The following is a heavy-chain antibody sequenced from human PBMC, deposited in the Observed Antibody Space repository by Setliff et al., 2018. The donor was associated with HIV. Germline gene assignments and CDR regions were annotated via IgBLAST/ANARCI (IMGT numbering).Heavy chain of an antibody. CDR3: ARLGDDNSGYYQS. J-gene: IGHJ5*02. V-gene: IGHV5-51*01. D-gene: IGHD3-22*01. CDR2: IFPDDSDT. Sequence: PGESLKISCKASGYSFSDYWIGWVRQMPGKGLEWMGIIFPDDSDTRYSPSFQGHVTISADKSISTAYLQWSSLKASDTAIYYCARLGDDNSGYYQSWGQGTLVTVSS. CDR1: GYSFSDYW.